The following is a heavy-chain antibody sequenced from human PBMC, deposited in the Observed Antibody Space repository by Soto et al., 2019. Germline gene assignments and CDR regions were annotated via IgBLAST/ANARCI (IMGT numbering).Heavy chain of an antibody. V-gene: IGHV4-4*02. Sequence: SETLSLTCAVSGGSISSSNWWSWVRQPPGKGLEWIGEIYHSGSTNYNPSLKSRVTISLDKSKNQFSLNLKSVTAADTAVYYCARARNFLTGYYKGGFYSFDYWGQGTLVTVSS. CDR3: ARARNFLTGYYKGGFYSFDY. J-gene: IGHJ4*02. CDR1: GGSISSSNW. CDR2: IYHSGST. D-gene: IGHD3-9*01.